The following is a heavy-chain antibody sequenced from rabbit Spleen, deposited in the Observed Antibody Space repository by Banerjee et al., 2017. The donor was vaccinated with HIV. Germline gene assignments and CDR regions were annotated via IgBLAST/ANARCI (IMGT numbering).Heavy chain of an antibody. CDR3: ARDTGTSFSTYGMDL. V-gene: IGHV1S40*01. CDR2: SYAGSSGST. Sequence: QSLEESGGDLVKPGASLTLTCTASGFSFSSGYDMCWVRQAPGKGLEWIACSYAGSSGSTYSAIWAKGRFTISKTSSTTVTLQMTSLTVADTATYFCARDTGTSFSTYGMDLWGPGTLVTVS. D-gene: IGHD7-1*01. J-gene: IGHJ6*01. CDR1: GFSFSSGYD.